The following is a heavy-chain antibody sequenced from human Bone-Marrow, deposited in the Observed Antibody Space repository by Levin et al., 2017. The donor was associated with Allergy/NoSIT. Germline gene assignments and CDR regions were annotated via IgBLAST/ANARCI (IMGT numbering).Heavy chain of an antibody. CDR2: IWYDGSNK. J-gene: IGHJ6*02. D-gene: IGHD3-10*01. CDR3: ARQYYYGSGSYYIEFGVDGMDV. V-gene: IGHV3-33*01. Sequence: GGSLRLSCAASGFTFSSYGMHWVRQAPGKGLEWVAVIWYDGSNKYYADSVKGRFTISRDNSKNTLYLQMNSLRAEDTAVYYCARQYYYGSGSYYIEFGVDGMDVWGQGTTVTVSS. CDR1: GFTFSSYG.